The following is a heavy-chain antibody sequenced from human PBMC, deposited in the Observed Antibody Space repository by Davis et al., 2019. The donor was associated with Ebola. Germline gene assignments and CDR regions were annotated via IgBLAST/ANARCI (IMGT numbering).Heavy chain of an antibody. D-gene: IGHD3-10*01. CDR1: GYSFTNYW. CDR3: ARQESLYGYIDH. J-gene: IGHJ4*02. V-gene: IGHV5-51*01. CDR2: TYAGDSDV. Sequence: GESLKISCKGSGYSFTNYWISWVRQMPGKGLEWMGITYAGDSDVRYSPSFEGQVTISVDRSLTTAYLQWNSLKASDTATYYCARQESLYGYIDHWGQGTLVTVSS.